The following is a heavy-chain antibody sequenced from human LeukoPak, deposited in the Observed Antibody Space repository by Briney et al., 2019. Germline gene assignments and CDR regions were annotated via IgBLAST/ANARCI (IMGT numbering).Heavy chain of an antibody. J-gene: IGHJ4*02. V-gene: IGHV1-2*02. CDR3: ARVLVGVPLAY. CDR1: GDTFTYYF. Sequence: ASVKVSCKASGDTFTYYFVHWARQAPGQGLEWMGCIKYNGDGANSAQKFQGSVTMTIDTSISTAYMELRSLRSDDTAVYYCARVLVGVPLAYWGQGTLVTVSS. CDR2: IKYNGDGA. D-gene: IGHD1-26*01.